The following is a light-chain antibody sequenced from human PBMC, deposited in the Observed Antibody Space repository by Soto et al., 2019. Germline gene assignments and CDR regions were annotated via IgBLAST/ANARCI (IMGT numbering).Light chain of an antibody. CDR1: SSNIGSHS. CDR2: RSN. J-gene: IGLJ3*02. V-gene: IGLV1-47*01. Sequence: QSVLTQPPSASGTPGQRVTISCSGSSSNIGSHSVYWYQQLPGTAPKLLISRSNQRPSGVPDRFSGSKSDTSASLAISGLRFEDEADYYCATWDDRLSGRVFGGGTKLTVL. CDR3: ATWDDRLSGRV.